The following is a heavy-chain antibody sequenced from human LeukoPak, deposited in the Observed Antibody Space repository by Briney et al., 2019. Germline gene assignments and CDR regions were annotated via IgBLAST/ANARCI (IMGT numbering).Heavy chain of an antibody. V-gene: IGHV3-23*01. CDR3: AKDPSTLYNWNDGDY. D-gene: IGHD1-20*01. Sequence: GGSLRLSSAASGFTLSSYAMSWVRQAPGKGLEWVAAISGSGGSTYYADSVKGRFTISRDNSKNTLYLQMNSLRAEDTAVYYCAKDPSTLYNWNDGDYWGQGTLVTVSS. J-gene: IGHJ4*02. CDR1: GFTLSSYA. CDR2: ISGSGGST.